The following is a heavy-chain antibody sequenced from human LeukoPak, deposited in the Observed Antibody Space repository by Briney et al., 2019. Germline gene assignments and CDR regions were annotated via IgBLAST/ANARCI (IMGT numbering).Heavy chain of an antibody. CDR2: MSTSGSI. CDR3: ARRIDYNYGYAFDY. CDR1: GFTLSSYT. V-gene: IGHV3-48*02. Sequence: GRSLRLSCAASGFTLSSYTMNWVRQVPGKGLEWVSYMSTSGSISYTDSVKGRFTISRDSAKNSLYLQMTSLRDGDPAVYYCARRIDYNYGYAFDYWGQGTLVTVSS. D-gene: IGHD5-18*01. J-gene: IGHJ4*02.